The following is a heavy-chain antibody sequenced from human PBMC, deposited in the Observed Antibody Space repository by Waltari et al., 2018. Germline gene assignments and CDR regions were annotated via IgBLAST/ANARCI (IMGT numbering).Heavy chain of an antibody. CDR3: AKAYSSSWRYYYYMDV. J-gene: IGHJ6*03. D-gene: IGHD6-13*01. CDR1: GFTFSSYG. Sequence: QVQLVESGGGVVQPGGSLRLSCAASGFTFSSYGMHWVRQAPGKGLEWVAFIRYDGSNKYYADSVKGRFTISRDNSKNTLYLQMNSLRAEDTAVYYCAKAYSSSWRYYYYMDVWGKGTTVTVSS. CDR2: IRYDGSNK. V-gene: IGHV3-30*02.